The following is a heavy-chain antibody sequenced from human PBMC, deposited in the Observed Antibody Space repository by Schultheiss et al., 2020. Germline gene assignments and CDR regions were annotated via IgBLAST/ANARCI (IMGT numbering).Heavy chain of an antibody. CDR3: ARTIVAAGTLVIWDYYYYYGMDV. V-gene: IGHV3-33*08. J-gene: IGHJ6*02. Sequence: GGSLRLSCAASGFTFSSYGMHWVRQAPGKGLEWVAVIWYDGSDKYYADSVKGRFTISRDNSKNTLYLQMDSLRADDTAMYYCARTIVAAGTLVIWDYYYYYGMDVWGQGTTVTVSS. D-gene: IGHD6-13*01. CDR1: GFTFSSYG. CDR2: IWYDGSDK.